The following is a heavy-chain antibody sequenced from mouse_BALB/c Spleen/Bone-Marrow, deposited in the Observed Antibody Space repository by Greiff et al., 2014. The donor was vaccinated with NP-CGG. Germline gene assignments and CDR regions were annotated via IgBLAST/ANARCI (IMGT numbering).Heavy chain of an antibody. CDR2: IYPGDGDT. J-gene: IGHJ2*01. CDR1: GYAFSSYW. CDR3: ARQYGNYFDY. V-gene: IGHV1-80*01. Sequence: QVQLQQSGAELVRPGSSVKISCKASGYAFSSYWMNWVKQRPGQGLEWIGQIYPGDGDTNYNGKFKGEATLTADKSSSTAYMQLSSLTSEDSAVYFCARQYGNYFDYWGQCTTLTVSS. D-gene: IGHD2-10*02.